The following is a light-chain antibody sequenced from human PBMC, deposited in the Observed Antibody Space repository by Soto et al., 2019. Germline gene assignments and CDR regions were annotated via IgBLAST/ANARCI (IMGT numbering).Light chain of an antibody. V-gene: IGKV3-20*01. J-gene: IGKJ5*01. CDR3: QQYNNWPPIT. CDR1: QSVSRSY. CDR2: GAS. Sequence: EVVLTQSPGTLSLPPGERATLSCRASQSVSRSYLAWYQQKPGQAPRLLISGASSRATGIPDRFSGSGSGTDFTLIISRLEPEDFAVYYCQQYNNWPPITFGQGTRLEIK.